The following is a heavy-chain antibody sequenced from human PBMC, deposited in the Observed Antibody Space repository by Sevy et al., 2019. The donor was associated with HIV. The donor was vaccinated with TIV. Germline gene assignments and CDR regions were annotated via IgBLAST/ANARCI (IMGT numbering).Heavy chain of an antibody. J-gene: IGHJ6*02. Sequence: GGSLRLSCAASGFTLSDYYMSWIRQAPGKGLEWVSDISGSDKTKYYADSVKGRFTISRDNAKNSLYLQMNSLRAEDTAVYYCARDHVKDGDLGDYYYFAMDVWGQGTTVTVSS. CDR2: ISGSDKTK. CDR3: ARDHVKDGDLGDYYYFAMDV. D-gene: IGHD4-17*01. CDR1: GFTLSDYY. V-gene: IGHV3-11*01.